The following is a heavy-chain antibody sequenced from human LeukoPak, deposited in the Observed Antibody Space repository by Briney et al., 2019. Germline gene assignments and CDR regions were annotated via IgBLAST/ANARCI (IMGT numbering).Heavy chain of an antibody. D-gene: IGHD5-18*01. CDR2: ISYDGSNK. CDR3: ARAPDTAIEYYFDY. CDR1: GFTFSSYA. Sequence: PGGPLRLSCAASGFTFSSYAMHWVRQAPGKGLEWVAVISYDGSNKYYADSVKGRFTISRDNSKNTLYQQMHSLRAEDTAVYYCARAPDTAIEYYFDYWGQGTLVTVSS. J-gene: IGHJ4*02. V-gene: IGHV3-30-3*01.